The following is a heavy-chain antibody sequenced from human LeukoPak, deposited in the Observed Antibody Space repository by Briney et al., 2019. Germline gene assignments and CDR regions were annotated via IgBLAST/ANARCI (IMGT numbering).Heavy chain of an antibody. J-gene: IGHJ3*02. CDR2: ISSSSSYI. V-gene: IGHV3-21*01. CDR1: GFTFSIYS. CDR3: ARGIPSTILHAFDI. D-gene: IGHD5-24*01. Sequence: GGSLRLSCAASGFTFSIYSMNWVRQAPGEGLEWVSSISSSSSYIYYADSVKGRFTISRDNAKNSLYLQMNSLRAEDTAVYYCARGIPSTILHAFDIWGQGTMVTVSS.